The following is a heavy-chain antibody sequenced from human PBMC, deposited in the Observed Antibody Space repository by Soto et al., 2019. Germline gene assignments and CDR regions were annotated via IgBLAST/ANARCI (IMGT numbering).Heavy chain of an antibody. D-gene: IGHD5-18*01. Sequence: QVQLVQSGAEVRKPGASVKLSCQTSGYPFNSYHMHWVRQAPGQGLEWMGVINPTEGRTRYSQKFQDRVTMTRDTSNSTVYMELSSLRSEDTAIYFCARGREISFGYNWFDPWGQGTLVTVSS. CDR3: ARGREISFGYNWFDP. J-gene: IGHJ5*02. CDR2: INPTEGRT. V-gene: IGHV1-46*02. CDR1: GYPFNSYH.